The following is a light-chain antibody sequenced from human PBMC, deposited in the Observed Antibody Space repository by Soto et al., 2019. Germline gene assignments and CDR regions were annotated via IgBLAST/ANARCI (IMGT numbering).Light chain of an antibody. CDR2: SNN. CDR3: AAWDDSLNGLVV. Sequence: QSVLTQPPSASGTPGQRVTISCSGSSSNIGSNTVNWYQQLPGTAPELLIYSNNQRPSGVPDRFSGSKSGTSASLAISGLQSEDEADYYCAAWDDSLNGLVVFGGGTKLTVL. CDR1: SSNIGSNT. J-gene: IGLJ2*01. V-gene: IGLV1-44*01.